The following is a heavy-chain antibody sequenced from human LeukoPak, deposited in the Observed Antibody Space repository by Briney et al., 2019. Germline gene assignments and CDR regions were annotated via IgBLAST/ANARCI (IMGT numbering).Heavy chain of an antibody. Sequence: GGSLRLSCAASGFTFSSYWLTWIRQAPGKGLEWVANIKQDGSEKSYVDSVKGRFIISRDNTKKPLYLQMNSLTAEDTAVYYCARDLGPIFSNIWYDAFDIWGQGTMVTVSS. CDR3: ARDLGPIFSNIWYDAFDI. CDR2: IKQDGSEK. CDR1: GFTFSSYW. V-gene: IGHV3-7*01. J-gene: IGHJ3*02. D-gene: IGHD2-21*01.